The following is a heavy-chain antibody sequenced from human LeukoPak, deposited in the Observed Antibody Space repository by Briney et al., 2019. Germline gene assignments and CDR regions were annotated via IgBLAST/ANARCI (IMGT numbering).Heavy chain of an antibody. D-gene: IGHD3-10*01. CDR3: ARESGAGRVGEHFFDY. V-gene: IGHV3-53*01. Sequence: GGSLRLSCAASGFTVSSKYMSWVRQAPGEGLEWVSVIYSGGTTHYADSVRDRFTISRDNSKNTLYLQMNSLRAEDTAVYYCARESGAGRVGEHFFDYWGQGTLVTVSS. J-gene: IGHJ4*02. CDR1: GFTVSSKY. CDR2: IYSGGTT.